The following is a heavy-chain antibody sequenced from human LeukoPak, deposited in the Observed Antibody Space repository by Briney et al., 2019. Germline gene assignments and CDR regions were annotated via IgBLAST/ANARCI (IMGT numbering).Heavy chain of an antibody. Sequence: PSETLSLTCAVSGYSINSGFYWGWIRQPPGKGLEWIGRIYHSGSTYYNPSLKSRVTISVDTSKNQFSLKLKSVTAADTAVYYCARRGNDYVWGSYRGSLGFWGQGALVTVSS. CDR2: IYHSGST. D-gene: IGHD3-16*02. J-gene: IGHJ4*02. V-gene: IGHV4-38-2*01. CDR3: ARRGNDYVWGSYRGSLGF. CDR1: GYSINSGFY.